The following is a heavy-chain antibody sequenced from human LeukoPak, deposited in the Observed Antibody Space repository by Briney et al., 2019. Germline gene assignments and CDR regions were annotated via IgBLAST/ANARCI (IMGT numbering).Heavy chain of an antibody. CDR2: IIPIFGTA. J-gene: IGHJ4*02. V-gene: IGHV1-69*13. CDR1: GYTFTSYG. Sequence: SVKVSCKASGYTFTSYGISWVRQAPRQGLEWMGGIIPIFGTANYAQKFQGRVTITADESTSTAYMELSSLRSGDTAVYYCARATYYYDSSGFDFDYWGQGTLVTVSS. CDR3: ARATYYYDSSGFDFDY. D-gene: IGHD3-22*01.